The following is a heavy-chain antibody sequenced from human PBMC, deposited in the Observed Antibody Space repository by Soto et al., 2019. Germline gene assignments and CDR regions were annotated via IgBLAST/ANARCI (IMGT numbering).Heavy chain of an antibody. Sequence: EVQLVESGGHMVQPGRSLRLSCTASGFTFGDNAMSWFRQAPGEGLEWVGFIRSRAYGGTTEYAASVKGRFTISRDDSKSIAYLHMNTLKNEETALYYCTRGWIFGPLINWFDPWGQGTLVTVSS. D-gene: IGHD3-3*01. J-gene: IGHJ5*02. CDR1: GFTFGDNA. CDR2: IRSRAYGGTT. V-gene: IGHV3-49*03. CDR3: TRGWIFGPLINWFDP.